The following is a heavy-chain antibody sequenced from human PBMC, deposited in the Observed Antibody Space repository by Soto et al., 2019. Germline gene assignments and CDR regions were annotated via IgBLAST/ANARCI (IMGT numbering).Heavy chain of an antibody. D-gene: IGHD1-1*01. CDR2: ISGTGATT. CDR3: ATGPTPAFAI. V-gene: IGHV3-23*01. J-gene: IGHJ3*02. CDR1: GFTFSTSA. Sequence: EVQLLESGGGLVQPGGSLTLSCAASGFTFSTSAMSWVRQAPGKGLEWVSAISGTGATTLYADSVEGRFTISRDNAKSTLYLQMNSLRAEDTAVYYCATGPTPAFAIWGRGTMVTVSS.